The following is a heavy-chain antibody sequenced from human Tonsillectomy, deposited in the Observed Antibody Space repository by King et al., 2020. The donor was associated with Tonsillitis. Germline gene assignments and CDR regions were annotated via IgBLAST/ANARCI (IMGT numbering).Heavy chain of an antibody. CDR2: ISYDGSNK. CDR3: ARGDTAMVPEYAFDI. CDR1: GFTFSSYA. D-gene: IGHD5-18*01. J-gene: IGHJ3*02. V-gene: IGHV3-30*04. Sequence: VQLVESGGGVVQPGRSLRLSCAASGFTFSSYAMHWVRQAPGKGLEWVAVISYDGSNKYYADSVKGRFTNSRDNSKNTLYLQMNSLRAEDTAVYYCARGDTAMVPEYAFDIWGQGTMVTVSS.